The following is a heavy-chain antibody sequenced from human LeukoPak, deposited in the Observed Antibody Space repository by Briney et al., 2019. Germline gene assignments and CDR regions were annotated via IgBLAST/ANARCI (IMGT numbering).Heavy chain of an antibody. J-gene: IGHJ6*02. D-gene: IGHD1-26*01. CDR3: ARDANIVGATFYYYYYGMDV. Sequence: ASVKVSCKASGYTFTSYGISWVRQAPGQGLEWMGWISAYNGNTNYAQKLQGRVTMTTDTSTSTAYMELRSLRSDDTAVYYCARDANIVGATFYYYYYGMDVWGQGTTVTVSS. V-gene: IGHV1-18*01. CDR1: GYTFTSYG. CDR2: ISAYNGNT.